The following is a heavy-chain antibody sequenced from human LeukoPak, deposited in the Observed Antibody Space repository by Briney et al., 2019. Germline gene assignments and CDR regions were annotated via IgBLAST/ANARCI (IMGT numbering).Heavy chain of an antibody. V-gene: IGHV1-2*02. CDR2: INPNSGGT. CDR1: GYTFTGYY. CDR3: ARDGPNYGDSRFDP. Sequence: ASVKVSCKASGYTFTGYYMHWVRQAPGPGLEWMGWINPNSGGTNYAQKFQGRITMTRDTSISTAYMELSRLRSDDTAVYYCARDGPNYGDSRFDPWGQGTLVTVSS. D-gene: IGHD4-17*01. J-gene: IGHJ5*02.